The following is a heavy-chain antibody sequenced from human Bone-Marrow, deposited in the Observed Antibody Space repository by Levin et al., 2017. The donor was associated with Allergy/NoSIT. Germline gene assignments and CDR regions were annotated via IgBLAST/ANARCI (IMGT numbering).Heavy chain of an antibody. Sequence: SQTLSLTCTVSGGSISSYYWSWLRRPPGKGLEWIGYIYYSGSTNHNPSLKSRVTISVDTSKNQFSLKLSSVTAADTAVYYCARGMATFDYWGQGTLVTVSS. J-gene: IGHJ4*02. CDR1: GGSISSYY. D-gene: IGHD5-24*01. CDR2: IYYSGST. CDR3: ARGMATFDY. V-gene: IGHV4-59*01.